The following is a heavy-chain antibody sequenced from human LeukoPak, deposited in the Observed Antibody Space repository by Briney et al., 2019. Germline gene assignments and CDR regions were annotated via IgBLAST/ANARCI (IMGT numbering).Heavy chain of an antibody. Sequence: SETLSLTCTVSGGSVRSGSYYWSWIRQPPGKGLEWIGYIYYSGSTNYNPSLKSRVTMSLDTSKNQFSLKLSSVTAADTAVYYCARNNGHFFDYWGQGTLVTVSS. CDR3: ARNNGHFFDY. D-gene: IGHD1/OR15-1a*01. CDR2: IYYSGST. V-gene: IGHV4-61*01. CDR1: GGSVRSGSYY. J-gene: IGHJ4*02.